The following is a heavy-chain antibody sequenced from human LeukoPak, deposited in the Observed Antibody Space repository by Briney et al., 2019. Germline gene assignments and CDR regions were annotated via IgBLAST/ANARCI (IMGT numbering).Heavy chain of an antibody. V-gene: IGHV1-46*01. D-gene: IGHD2-15*01. J-gene: IGHJ6*02. CDR2: FDPRAGSS. CDR3: ARDIVYCSGGSCYHHYYGMDV. Sequence: ASVKVSCKASGYSFTSHYIHWVRQAPGQGLEWMGVFDPRAGSSSSAQKFQGRVTMTRDTSPTTVYMELSSLRSEDTAVYFCARDIVYCSGGSCYHHYYGMDVWGQGTTVTVSS. CDR1: GYSFTSHY.